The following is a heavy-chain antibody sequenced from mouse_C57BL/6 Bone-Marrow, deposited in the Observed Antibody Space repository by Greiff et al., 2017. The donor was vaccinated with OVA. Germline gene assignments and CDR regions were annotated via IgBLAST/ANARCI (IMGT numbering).Heavy chain of an antibody. D-gene: IGHD2-4*01. CDR3: ARGGYDYDRPWFAY. CDR1: GYTFTSYW. V-gene: IGHV1-64*01. CDR2: IHPNSGST. J-gene: IGHJ3*01. Sequence: QVQLQQPGAELVKPGASVKLSCKASGYTFTSYWMHWVKQRPGQGLEWIGMIHPNSGSTNYNEKFKSKATLTVDKSSSTAYMQLSSLTSEDSAVDYCARGGYDYDRPWFAYWGQGTLVTVSA.